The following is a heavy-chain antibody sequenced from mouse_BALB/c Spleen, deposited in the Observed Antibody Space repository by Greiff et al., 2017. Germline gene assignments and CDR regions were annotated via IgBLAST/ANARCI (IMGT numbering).Heavy chain of an antibody. D-gene: IGHD1-1*01. V-gene: IGHV5-17*02. J-gene: IGHJ2*01. Sequence: EVKLVESGGGLVKPGGSLKLSCAASGFTFSSFGMHWVRQAPEKGLEWVAYISSGSSTIYYADTVKGRFTISRDNPKNTLFLQMTSLRSEDTAMYYCARSYGSFDYWGQGTTLTVSS. CDR3: ARSYGSFDY. CDR1: GFTFSSFG. CDR2: ISSGSSTI.